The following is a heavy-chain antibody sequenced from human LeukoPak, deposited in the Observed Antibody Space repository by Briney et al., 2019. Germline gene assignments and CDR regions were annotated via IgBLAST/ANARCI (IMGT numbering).Heavy chain of an antibody. D-gene: IGHD4-23*01. V-gene: IGHV5-51*01. CDR3: ARRSYSGKDFDY. CDR1: GYSFSSFW. J-gene: IGHJ4*02. Sequence: GESLKISCKGSGYSFSSFWIGWVRQMPGKGLEWMGIIYPGDSDTKYSPSFQGQVTISADKSISTAYLQWSSLKASDTALYYCARRSYSGKDFDYWGQGTLVTVSS. CDR2: IYPGDSDT.